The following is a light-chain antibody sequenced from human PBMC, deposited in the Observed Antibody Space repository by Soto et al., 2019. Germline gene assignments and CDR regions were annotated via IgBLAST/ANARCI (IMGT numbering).Light chain of an antibody. V-gene: IGLV2-8*01. CDR1: SSDVGGYNY. J-gene: IGLJ1*01. CDR3: SSYAGSYSFGV. Sequence: QSVLTQPPSASGSPGQSVTISCTGTSSDVGGYNYVSWYQQHPGKAPKLMIYGVSKRPSGVPDRFSGSKSGNTASLTVSGLQADDEADYYCSSYAGSYSFGVFGTGTKVTVL. CDR2: GVS.